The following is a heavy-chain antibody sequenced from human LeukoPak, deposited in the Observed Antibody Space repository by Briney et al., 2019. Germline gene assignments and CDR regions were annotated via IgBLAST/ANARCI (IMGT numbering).Heavy chain of an antibody. CDR3: ARGRIAAAGCDY. CDR1: GGSFSGYY. Sequence: PSETLSLTCAVYGGSFSGYYWSWIRQPPGKGLEWIGEINHSGSTNYNPSLKSRVTLSVDTSKNQFSLKLSSVTAADTAVYYCARGRIAAAGCDYWGQGTLVTVSS. J-gene: IGHJ4*02. V-gene: IGHV4-34*01. D-gene: IGHD6-13*01. CDR2: INHSGST.